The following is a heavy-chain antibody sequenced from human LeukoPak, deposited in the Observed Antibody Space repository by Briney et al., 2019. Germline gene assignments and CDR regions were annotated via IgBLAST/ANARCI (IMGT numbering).Heavy chain of an antibody. CDR3: AAGLVHESDY. V-gene: IGHV3-30*03. Sequence: GGSLRLSCAASGFTFSTSGMHWVRQAPGKGLEWVAIISYDGSNKYYADSVKGRFTISRDNSKNTLYLQMNSLRAEDTAVYYCAAGLVHESDYWGQGTLVTVSS. D-gene: IGHD6-19*01. CDR1: GFTFSTSG. CDR2: ISYDGSNK. J-gene: IGHJ4*02.